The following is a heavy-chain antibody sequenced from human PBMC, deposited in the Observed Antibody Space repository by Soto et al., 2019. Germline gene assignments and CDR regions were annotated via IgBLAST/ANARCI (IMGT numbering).Heavy chain of an antibody. CDR2: VSPYNGQT. CDR1: GYTFTSYV. D-gene: IGHD1-20*01. Sequence: QVQLVQSGAEVKKPGASVKVSCKASGYTFTSYVISWVRQAPGQGLEWMGWVSPYNGQTKYPQKFQGRVSMTTDTSTNTAYMELRSLKSDETAVYYCARTPPNKWNPLYYMDVGGKGTTVTVSS. CDR3: ARTPPNKWNPLYYMDV. V-gene: IGHV1-18*04. J-gene: IGHJ6*03.